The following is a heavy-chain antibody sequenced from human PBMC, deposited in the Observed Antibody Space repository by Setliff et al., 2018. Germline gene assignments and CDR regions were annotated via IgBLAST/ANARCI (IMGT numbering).Heavy chain of an antibody. CDR2: IYPDGTT. CDR3: ARDYWGSLDY. Sequence: KTSETLSLTCIVSADSMNNNFWTWIRRPPGKGLEWIGYIYPDGTTNYNPSLKSRMTISVDTSKNQVSLKLTSVTVADTAVYYCARDYWGSLDYWGQGILVTVSS. J-gene: IGHJ4*02. V-gene: IGHV4-4*08. D-gene: IGHD7-27*01. CDR1: ADSMNNNF.